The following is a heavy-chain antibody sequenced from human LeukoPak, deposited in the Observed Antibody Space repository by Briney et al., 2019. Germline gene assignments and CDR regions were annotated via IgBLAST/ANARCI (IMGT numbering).Heavy chain of an antibody. CDR1: GLTFSSYA. CDR2: ISGSGGST. Sequence: GGSLRLSCAASGLTFSSYAMSWVRQAPGKGLEWVSAISGSGGSTYYADSVKGRFTISRDNSKNTLYPQMNSLRAEDTAVYYCAKDQDSSGWYAPLDYWGQGTLVTVSS. D-gene: IGHD6-19*01. V-gene: IGHV3-23*01. CDR3: AKDQDSSGWYAPLDY. J-gene: IGHJ4*02.